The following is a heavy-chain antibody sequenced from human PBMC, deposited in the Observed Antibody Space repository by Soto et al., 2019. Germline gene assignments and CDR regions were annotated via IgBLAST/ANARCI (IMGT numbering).Heavy chain of an antibody. CDR1: GDSLTSYW. D-gene: IGHD3-22*01. Sequence: PGEARKIWCKGSGDSLTSYWIGWGRQMPGKGLEWMGIIYPGDSDTRYSPSFQGQVTISADKSISTAYLQWSSLKASDTAMYYCARHPYYYDSSGFGSYGMDVWGQGTTVTVSS. J-gene: IGHJ6*02. CDR3: ARHPYYYDSSGFGSYGMDV. CDR2: IYPGDSDT. V-gene: IGHV5-51*01.